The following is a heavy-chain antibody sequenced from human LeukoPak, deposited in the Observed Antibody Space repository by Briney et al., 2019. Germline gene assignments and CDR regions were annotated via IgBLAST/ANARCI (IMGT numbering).Heavy chain of an antibody. D-gene: IGHD1-26*01. CDR1: GYSISSGYY. CDR3: ARGMGFYMDV. V-gene: IGHV4-38-2*02. Sequence: SETLSLTCTVSGYSISSGYYWGWIRQPPGKGLEWIGSIYHSGSTYYNPSLKSRVTISADTSKNQLSLKLTSVTAADTAVYYCARGMGFYMDVWGKGTTVTISS. J-gene: IGHJ6*03. CDR2: IYHSGST.